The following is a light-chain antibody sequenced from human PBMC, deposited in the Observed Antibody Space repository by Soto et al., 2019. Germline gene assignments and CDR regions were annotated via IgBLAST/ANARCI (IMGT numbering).Light chain of an antibody. Sequence: DIVMTQSPDSLAVSLGERATINCKSSQSVLYSSNNKNYLAWYQQKPGQPPKLLIYWASTRESGVPDRFSGSGSGTDFTLTISSLQAEDVAFYCCQQYYSTPTFGQGTKLEIK. V-gene: IGKV4-1*01. CDR2: WAS. CDR1: QSVLYSSNNKNY. J-gene: IGKJ2*01. CDR3: QQYYSTPT.